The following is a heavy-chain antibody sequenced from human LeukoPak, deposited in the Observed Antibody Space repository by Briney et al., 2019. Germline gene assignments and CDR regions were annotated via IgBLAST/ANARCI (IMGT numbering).Heavy chain of an antibody. Sequence: ASVRVSCKASGYTFTGYDINWVRQAIGQGLEWMGWMNPSTGDTGYAQKFQGRVTMTRNTSVDTAFMELSGLGSKDTAVYYCTRGSLSGSSRDYWGQGTLVTVSS. V-gene: IGHV1-8*01. CDR1: GYTFTGYD. J-gene: IGHJ4*02. D-gene: IGHD1-26*01. CDR2: MNPSTGDT. CDR3: TRGSLSGSSRDY.